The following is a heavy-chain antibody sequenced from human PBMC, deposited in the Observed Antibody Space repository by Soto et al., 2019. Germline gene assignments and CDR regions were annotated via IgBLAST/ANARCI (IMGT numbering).Heavy chain of an antibody. V-gene: IGHV1-69*13. CDR3: ATGGSLNSYYYYYYGMDV. Sequence: ASVKVSCKASGGTFSSYAISWVRQAPGQGLEWMGGIIPIFGTANYAQKFQGRVTITADESTSTAYMELSSLRSEDTAVYYCATGGSLNSYYYYYYGMDVWGQGTTVTVSS. J-gene: IGHJ6*02. CDR2: IIPIFGTA. CDR1: GGTFSSYA. D-gene: IGHD6-6*01.